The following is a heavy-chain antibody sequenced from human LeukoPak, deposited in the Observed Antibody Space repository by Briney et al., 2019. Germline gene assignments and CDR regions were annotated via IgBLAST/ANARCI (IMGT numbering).Heavy chain of an antibody. CDR3: ARDGSYSPRCWFDP. Sequence: ASVKVSCKASGYTFTNYAMKWVRQAPGQGLEWMGWINTNTGNPTYAQGFTGRFVFSLDTSVSTAYLQISSLKAEDTAVYYCARDGSYSPRCWFDPWGQGTLVTVSS. V-gene: IGHV7-4-1*02. D-gene: IGHD1-26*01. CDR1: GYTFTNYA. CDR2: INTNTGNP. J-gene: IGHJ5*02.